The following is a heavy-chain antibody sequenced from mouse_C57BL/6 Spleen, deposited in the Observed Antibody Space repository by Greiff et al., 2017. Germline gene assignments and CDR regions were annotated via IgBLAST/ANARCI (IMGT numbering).Heavy chain of an antibody. J-gene: IGHJ1*03. CDR1: GFTFSDYY. Sequence: EVKLMESKGGLVQPGSSMKLSCTASGFTFSDYYMAWVRQVPEKGLEWVANINYDGSSTYYLDSLKSRFIISRDNAKNILYLQMSSLKSEDTATYYCARERYYYGSSYGWYFDVWGTGTTVTVSS. CDR3: ARERYYYGSSYGWYFDV. D-gene: IGHD1-1*01. CDR2: INYDGSST. V-gene: IGHV5-16*01.